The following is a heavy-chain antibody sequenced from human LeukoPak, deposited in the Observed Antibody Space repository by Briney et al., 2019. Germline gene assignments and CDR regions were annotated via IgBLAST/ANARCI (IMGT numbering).Heavy chain of an antibody. Sequence: PSEALSLTCAVSGGSISSGGYSWSWIRQPPGQGLEWIGYIYHSGSTYYNPSLKSRVTISVDRSKNQFSLKLSSVTAADTAVYYCARLGDDNYYDSTDQGAFDIWGQGTMVTVSS. CDR2: IYHSGST. V-gene: IGHV4-30-2*01. J-gene: IGHJ3*02. CDR1: GGSISSGGYS. CDR3: ARLGDDNYYDSTDQGAFDI. D-gene: IGHD3-22*01.